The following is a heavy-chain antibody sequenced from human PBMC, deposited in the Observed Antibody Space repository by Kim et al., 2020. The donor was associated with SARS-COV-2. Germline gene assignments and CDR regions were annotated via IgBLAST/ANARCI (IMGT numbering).Heavy chain of an antibody. Sequence: GGSLRLSCAVSGVSFINYAMTWVRQAPGKGLEWVSTIGSTGKPYYADSVKGRFTISRDISQNTLYLQMNNLRVDDTATYYFVTYYGSGRHHDYWGQGTL. D-gene: IGHD3-10*01. V-gene: IGHV3-23*01. CDR2: IGSTGKP. CDR3: VTYYGSGRHHDY. J-gene: IGHJ4*02. CDR1: GVSFINYA.